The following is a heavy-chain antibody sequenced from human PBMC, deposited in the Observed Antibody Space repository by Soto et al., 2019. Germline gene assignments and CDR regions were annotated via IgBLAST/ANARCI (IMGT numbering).Heavy chain of an antibody. J-gene: IGHJ5*02. CDR2: ISAYNGNT. CDR1: GYTFTNYG. Sequence: ASVKVSCKASGYTFTNYGISWVRLAPGQGLEWMGWISAYNGNTKSAQKFQGRVTMTTDTSTNTAYMELRSLRSDDTAIYYCAKRSYSYDPSAFYYWFDPWGQGTLVTVSS. D-gene: IGHD3-22*01. V-gene: IGHV1-18*01. CDR3: AKRSYSYDPSAFYYWFDP.